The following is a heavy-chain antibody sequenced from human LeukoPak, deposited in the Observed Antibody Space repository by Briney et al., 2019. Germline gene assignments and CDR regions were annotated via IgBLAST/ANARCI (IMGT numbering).Heavy chain of an antibody. CDR2: IYYSGST. V-gene: IGHV4-59*01. J-gene: IGHJ4*02. D-gene: IGHD1-26*01. CDR3: ARSSSTGSYWADY. Sequence: KPSETLSLTCTVSGGAIITYYASWIRQPPGKGLEWIGYIYYSGSTNYNPSLKSRVTISVDTSKNQFSLKLSSVTAADTAVYYCARSSSTGSYWADYWGQRALVTVSS. CDR1: GGAIITYY.